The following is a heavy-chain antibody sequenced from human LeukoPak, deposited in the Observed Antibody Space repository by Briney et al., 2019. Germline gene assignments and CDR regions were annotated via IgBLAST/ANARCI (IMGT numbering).Heavy chain of an antibody. D-gene: IGHD3-10*01. Sequence: PSETLSLTCTVFGASISSYYWSWVRQPPGKGLEWFGNINYSGSTNYNPSLTGRVSTSVDTSKNQFSLKLSSVTTADTAVYYCARGPGGGYSYYFLHVWGKGPTVTVSS. V-gene: IGHV4-59*01. J-gene: IGHJ6*04. CDR2: INYSGST. CDR3: ARGPGGGYSYYFLHV. CDR1: GASISSYY.